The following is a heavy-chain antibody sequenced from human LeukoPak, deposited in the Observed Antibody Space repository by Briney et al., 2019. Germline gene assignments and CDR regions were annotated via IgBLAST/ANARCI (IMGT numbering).Heavy chain of an antibody. V-gene: IGHV4-39*07. CDR2: IYYSGST. Sequence: SETLSLTCTVSGGSISSSSYYWGWIRQPPGKGLEWIGNIYYSGSTYYNPSLKSRVTISVDTSKNQFSLKLSSVTAADTAVYYCARGQYDILTGYYLNFDYWGQGTLVTVSS. CDR3: ARGQYDILTGYYLNFDY. D-gene: IGHD3-9*01. CDR1: GGSISSSSYY. J-gene: IGHJ4*02.